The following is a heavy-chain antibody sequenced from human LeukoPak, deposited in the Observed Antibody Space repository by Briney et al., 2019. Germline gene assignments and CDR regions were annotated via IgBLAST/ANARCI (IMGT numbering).Heavy chain of an antibody. Sequence: SETLSLTCAVYGGSFSGYYWSWIRQPPGKGLEWIGEINHSGSTNYNPSLKSRVTISVDTSKNQFSLKLSSATAADTAVYYCARGQTSVTTCHLDYWGQGTLVTVSS. CDR2: INHSGST. CDR1: GGSFSGYY. D-gene: IGHD4-17*01. J-gene: IGHJ4*02. CDR3: ARGQTSVTTCHLDY. V-gene: IGHV4-34*01.